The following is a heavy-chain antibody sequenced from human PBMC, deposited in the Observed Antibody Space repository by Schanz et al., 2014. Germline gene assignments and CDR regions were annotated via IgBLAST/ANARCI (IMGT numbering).Heavy chain of an antibody. CDR1: GFTFSNTW. Sequence: VQLVESGGGVVQPGRSLRLSCAASGFTFSNTWMNWVRQTPGKGLEWIGRIKSKIDGGTTDYAAPVKGRFTISRDDSKNTLYLQMSSLKTEDTAVYYCVRLDVHDYWGQGTLVTVSS. CDR3: VRLDVHDY. D-gene: IGHD3-16*01. CDR2: IKSKIDGGTT. V-gene: IGHV3-15*01. J-gene: IGHJ4*02.